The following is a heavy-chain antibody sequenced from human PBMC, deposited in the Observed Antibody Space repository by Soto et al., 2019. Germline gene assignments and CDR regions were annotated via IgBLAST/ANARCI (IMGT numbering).Heavy chain of an antibody. Sequence: QVQLQASGPGLVKPSGTLSLTCAVSGVSIGSHDWWTWVRQPPGKGLEWIGESHQSGNTNYNSSLESRVTISLDKCKNHFSLQLISVTVADTAVYYCATRDTGRVYWGQGTLVTVSS. V-gene: IGHV4-4*02. CDR3: ATRDTGRVY. CDR2: SHQSGNT. CDR1: GVSIGSHDW. D-gene: IGHD5-18*01. J-gene: IGHJ4*02.